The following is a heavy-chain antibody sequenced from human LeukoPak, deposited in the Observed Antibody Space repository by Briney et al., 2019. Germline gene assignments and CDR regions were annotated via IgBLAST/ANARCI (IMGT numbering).Heavy chain of an antibody. D-gene: IGHD3-9*01. V-gene: IGHV4-39*01. CDR1: GGSISSSSYY. CDR2: MYYSGST. Sequence: SETLSLTCTVSGGSISSSSYYWGWIRQPPGKGLEWIGSMYYSGSTYYNPSLKSRVTISVDTSKNQFSLKLSPVTAADTAVYYCARQGYDILTGSITTSDYWGQGTLVTVSS. J-gene: IGHJ4*02. CDR3: ARQGYDILTGSITTSDY.